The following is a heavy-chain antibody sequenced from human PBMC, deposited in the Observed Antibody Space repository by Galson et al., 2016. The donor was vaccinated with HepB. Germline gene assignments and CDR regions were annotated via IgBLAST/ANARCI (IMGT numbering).Heavy chain of an antibody. V-gene: IGHV3-30*18. Sequence: LSLSCAASGFTFSSYGMHWVRQAPGKGLEWVAVISYDGSNKYYADSVKGRFTISRDNSKNTLYLQMNSLRAEDTAVYYCAKDSGYDGGAFEYWGQGTLVTVSS. J-gene: IGHJ4*02. CDR1: GFTFSSYG. CDR3: AKDSGYDGGAFEY. CDR2: ISYDGSNK. D-gene: IGHD5-12*01.